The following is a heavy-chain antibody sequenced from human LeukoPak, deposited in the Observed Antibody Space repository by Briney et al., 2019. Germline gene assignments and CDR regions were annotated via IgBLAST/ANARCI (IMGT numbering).Heavy chain of an antibody. V-gene: IGHV3-9*01. CDR3: AKGAAAAASLFDY. CDR1: GFTFDDYA. J-gene: IGHJ4*02. Sequence: HTGRSLRLSCAASGFTFDDYAMHWVRHAPGKGLEWVSGISWNSGSIGYADSVKGRFTISRDNAKNSLYLQMNSLRAEDTALYYCAKGAAAAASLFDYWGQGTLVTVSS. CDR2: ISWNSGSI. D-gene: IGHD6-13*01.